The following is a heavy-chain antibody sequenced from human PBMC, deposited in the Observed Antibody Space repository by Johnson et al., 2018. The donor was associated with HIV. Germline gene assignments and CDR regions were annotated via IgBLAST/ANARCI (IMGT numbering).Heavy chain of an antibody. CDR1: GFTFTDYY. CDR3: ARESTPWGADYVGYGFDI. CDR2: ISSSGSTI. Sequence: QVQLVESGGGLVKPGGSLRLSCAASGFTFTDYYMNWMRQAPGKGLEWVSHISSSGSTIYYADSVKGRFTISRDNAKKSLYLQMNSLRDEDTAVYYVARESTPWGADYVGYGFDIWGQGTMVTVSS. J-gene: IGHJ3*02. D-gene: IGHD4-17*01. V-gene: IGHV3-11*04.